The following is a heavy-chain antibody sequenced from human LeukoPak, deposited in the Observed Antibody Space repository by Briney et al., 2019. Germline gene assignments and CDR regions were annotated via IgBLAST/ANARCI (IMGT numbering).Heavy chain of an antibody. D-gene: IGHD3-10*01. V-gene: IGHV4-4*09. Sequence: PSETLSLTCTVSGGSISSYYWSWIRQPAGKGLEWIGYIYTSGGTNYNPSLKSRVTISVDTSKNQFSLKLNSVTAADTAAYYCARSRSRAYYGSGKSGYYYMDAWGKGTTVTVSS. CDR1: GGSISSYY. CDR2: IYTSGGT. J-gene: IGHJ6*03. CDR3: ARSRSRAYYGSGKSGYYYMDA.